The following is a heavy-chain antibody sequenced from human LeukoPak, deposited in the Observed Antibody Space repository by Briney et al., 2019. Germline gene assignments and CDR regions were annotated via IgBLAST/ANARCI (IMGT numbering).Heavy chain of an antibody. CDR3: ARWSPYYYGMDV. Sequence: ASVKVSCKASGYTFTGYYVHWVRQAPGQGLEWMGRINPNSGGTNYAQKFQGRVTMTRDTSISTAYMELSRLRSDDTAVYYCARWSPYYYGMDVWGQGTTVTVSS. CDR2: INPNSGGT. V-gene: IGHV1-2*06. CDR1: GYTFTGYY. J-gene: IGHJ6*02.